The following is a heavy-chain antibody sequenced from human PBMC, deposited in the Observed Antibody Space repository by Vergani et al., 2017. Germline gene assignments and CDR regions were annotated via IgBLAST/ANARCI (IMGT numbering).Heavy chain of an antibody. V-gene: IGHV3-48*04. J-gene: IGHJ4*02. CDR2: ISARGTTR. D-gene: IGHD5-24*01. Sequence: EVQLVESGGDLVHPGGSLRLSCAASGFTFSSYSMTWVRQAPGKGLEWVSYISARGTTRKYTDSVEGRFTVSRDNVKNSVFLQMNNLKVEDTGFYFCARXDRDVHTLTPGTYWGQGTLVTVSS. CDR3: ARXDRDVHTLTPGTY. CDR1: GFTFSSYS.